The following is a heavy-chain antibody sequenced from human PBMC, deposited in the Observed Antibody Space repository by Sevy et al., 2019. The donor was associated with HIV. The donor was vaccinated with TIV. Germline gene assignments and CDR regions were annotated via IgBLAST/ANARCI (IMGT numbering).Heavy chain of an antibody. CDR3: ARAQGSRSGGGMDV. V-gene: IGHV3-48*01. CDR2: ISGSSSTI. J-gene: IGHJ6*02. Sequence: GGSLRLSCAASGFTFSSYSMNWVRQAPGKGLEWVSYISGSSSTIYYADSVKGRFTISRDNAKNSLYLQMNSLRAEDTAVYYCARAQGSRSGGGMDVWGQGTTVTVSS. D-gene: IGHD6-13*01. CDR1: GFTFSSYS.